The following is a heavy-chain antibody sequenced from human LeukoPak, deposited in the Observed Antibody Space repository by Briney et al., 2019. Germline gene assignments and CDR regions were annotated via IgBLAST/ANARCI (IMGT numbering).Heavy chain of an antibody. CDR1: GFTFSDYY. CDR3: ASGYYGSGSYYPFDY. J-gene: IGHJ4*02. Sequence: GGSLRLSCAASGFTFSDYYMSWIRRAPGKGLEWVSYISSSSSYTNYADSVKGRFTISRDNAKNSLYLQMNSLRAEDTAVYYCASGYYGSGSYYPFDYWGQGTLVTVSS. D-gene: IGHD3-10*01. V-gene: IGHV3-11*06. CDR2: ISSSSSYT.